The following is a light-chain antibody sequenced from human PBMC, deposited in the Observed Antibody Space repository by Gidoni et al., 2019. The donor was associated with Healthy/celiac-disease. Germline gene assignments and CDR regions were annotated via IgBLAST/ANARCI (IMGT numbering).Light chain of an antibody. J-gene: IGKJ2*02. CDR1: QSVSSY. Sequence: EIQMTQPPSSLSASVGDRVTITCRASQSVSSYLNWYQQKPGKAPKLLIYAASSLQSGVPSRFSGSGSGTDFTLTISSLQPEDFATYYCQQSYSTPRTFGQXTKLEIK. CDR3: QQSYSTPRT. CDR2: AAS. V-gene: IGKV1-39*01.